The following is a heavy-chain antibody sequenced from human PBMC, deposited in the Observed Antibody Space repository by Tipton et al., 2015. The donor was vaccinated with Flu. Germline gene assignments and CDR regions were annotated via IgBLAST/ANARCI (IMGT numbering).Heavy chain of an antibody. J-gene: IGHJ4*02. CDR1: GGSVSSGSYY. Sequence: TLSLTCTVSGGSVSSGSYYWSWIRQPPGKGLEWIGYIYYSGSTNYNPSLKSRVTISVDTSKNQFSLKLSSVTAADTAVYYCARDRWGSGWYLRTGFDYWGQGTLVTVSS. CDR3: ARDRWGSGWYLRTGFDY. V-gene: IGHV4-61*01. CDR2: IYYSGST. D-gene: IGHD6-19*01.